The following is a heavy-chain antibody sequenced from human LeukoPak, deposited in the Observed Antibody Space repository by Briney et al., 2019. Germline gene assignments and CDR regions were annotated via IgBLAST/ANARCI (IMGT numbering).Heavy chain of an antibody. CDR1: GFTFCDYA. CDR3: TRDVGSGYYYYGMDV. CDR2: IRSKAYGGTT. Sequence: GGSLRLSCTASGFTFCDYAMSWFRQAPGKGLEWVGFIRSKAYGGTTEYAASVKGRFTISRDDSKSIAYLQMNSLKTEDTAVYYCTRDVGSGYYYYGMDVWGQGTTVTVSS. D-gene: IGHD6-19*01. V-gene: IGHV3-49*03. J-gene: IGHJ6*02.